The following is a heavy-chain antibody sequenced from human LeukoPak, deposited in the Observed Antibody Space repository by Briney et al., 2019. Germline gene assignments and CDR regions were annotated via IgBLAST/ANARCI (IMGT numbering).Heavy chain of an antibody. CDR2: IWDDGSNK. Sequence: GGSLRLSCAASGFTFSSXXXXXXXQAXGKGXEXXEVIWDDGSNKYYADXVKGRXTISRDXSKNTLYLQMNSLRAEDTAVYYCARDANWGFDAFDIWGQGTTVTVSS. V-gene: IGHV3-33*01. D-gene: IGHD7-27*01. J-gene: IGHJ3*02. CDR3: ARDANWGFDAFDI. CDR1: GFTFSSXX.